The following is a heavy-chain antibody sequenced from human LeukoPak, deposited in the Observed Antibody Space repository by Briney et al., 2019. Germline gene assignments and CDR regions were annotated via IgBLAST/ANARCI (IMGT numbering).Heavy chain of an antibody. D-gene: IGHD4-17*01. Sequence: GGSLRLSCAASGFTFSSYWMSWVRQAPGKGLEWVANIKQDGSEKYYVDSVKGRFTISRDNAKNSLYLQMNSLRAEDTAVYYCAREIYGDLDNWFDPWAREPWSPSPQ. J-gene: IGHJ5*02. CDR3: AREIYGDLDNWFDP. CDR1: GFTFSSYW. V-gene: IGHV3-7*01. CDR2: IKQDGSEK.